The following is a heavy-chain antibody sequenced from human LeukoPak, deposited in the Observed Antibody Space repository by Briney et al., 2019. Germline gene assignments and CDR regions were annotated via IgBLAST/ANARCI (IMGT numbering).Heavy chain of an antibody. Sequence: PSETLSLTCVGDGGSLRDHFWSWIRQPPGKTLEWIGEVNYWGNTNYSPSLKSRVTISVDTSKNQFSLKLSSVTAADTAVYYCARDRRYSYGRGAGWFDPWGQGTLVTVSS. CDR1: GGSLRDHF. D-gene: IGHD5-18*01. V-gene: IGHV4-34*01. J-gene: IGHJ5*02. CDR2: VNYWGNT. CDR3: ARDRRYSYGRGAGWFDP.